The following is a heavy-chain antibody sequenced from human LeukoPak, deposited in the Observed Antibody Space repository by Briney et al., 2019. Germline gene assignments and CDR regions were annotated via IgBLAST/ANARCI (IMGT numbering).Heavy chain of an antibody. CDR1: GGSISSYY. J-gene: IGHJ6*03. CDR2: IYTSGST. CDR3: ATTTTVTTDYYYYMDV. V-gene: IGHV4-4*07. Sequence: PSETLSLTCTVSGGSISSYYWSWIRQPAGKGLEWIGRIYTSGSTNYNPSLKSRVTMSVDTSKNQFSLKLSSVTAADTAVYYCATTTTVTTDYYYYMDVWGKGTTVTISS. D-gene: IGHD4-17*01.